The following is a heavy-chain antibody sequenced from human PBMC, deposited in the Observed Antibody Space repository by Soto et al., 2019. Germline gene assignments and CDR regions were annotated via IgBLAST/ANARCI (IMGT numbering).Heavy chain of an antibody. Sequence: QVQLVPSGAEVKKPGASVKVSCKASGYTFTDYYMHWVRQAPGQGLEWMGWINPHSGGTSYAQKFQGRVTMTRDTSITTAYMELSRLRSDDTAVYYCARDPPDNYNWWPGDGLDVWGQGTTVTVSS. CDR1: GYTFTDYY. CDR3: ARDPPDNYNWWPGDGLDV. V-gene: IGHV1-2*02. CDR2: INPHSGGT. J-gene: IGHJ6*02. D-gene: IGHD1-1*01.